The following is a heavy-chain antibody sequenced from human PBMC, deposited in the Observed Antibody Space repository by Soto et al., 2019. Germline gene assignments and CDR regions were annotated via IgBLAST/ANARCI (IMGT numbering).Heavy chain of an antibody. CDR3: ATQRFLEWSYYYYGMDV. Sequence: QVQLVQSGAEVKKPGSSVKVSCKASGGTFSSYAISWVRQAPGQGLEWRGGIIPIFGTANYAQKFQGRVTITADESTSTAYMELSSLRSEDTAVYYCATQRFLEWSYYYYGMDVWGQGTTVTVSS. CDR1: GGTFSSYA. CDR2: IIPIFGTA. V-gene: IGHV1-69*12. J-gene: IGHJ6*02. D-gene: IGHD3-3*01.